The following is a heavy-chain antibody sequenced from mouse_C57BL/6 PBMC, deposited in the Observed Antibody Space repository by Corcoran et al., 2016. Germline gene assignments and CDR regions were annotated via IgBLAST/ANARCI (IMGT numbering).Heavy chain of an antibody. D-gene: IGHD1-1*01. V-gene: IGHV1-19*01. CDR2: INPYNGGT. CDR1: GYTFTDYY. Sequence: EVQLQQSGPVLVKPGASVKMSCKASGYTFTDYYMNWVKQSHGKSLEWIGVINPYNGGTSYNQKFKGKATLTVDKSSSTAYMELNSLTSEDSAGYYCARWYGSSHVDYWGQGTTLTVSS. J-gene: IGHJ2*01. CDR3: ARWYGSSHVDY.